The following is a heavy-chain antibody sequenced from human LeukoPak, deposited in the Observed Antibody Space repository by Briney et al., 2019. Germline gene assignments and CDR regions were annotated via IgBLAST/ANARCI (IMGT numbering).Heavy chain of an antibody. Sequence: SETLSLTCTVSGASIDSYHWSWIRQPPGKGLEGIGYTHNNGDSNYNPSLKSRLTISVDTSKNEVSLALTSVTAADTALYYCARQPGGTAAFDIWAQGTMVTVSA. CDR2: THNNGDS. V-gene: IGHV4-59*08. D-gene: IGHD6-13*01. J-gene: IGHJ3*02. CDR1: GASIDSYH. CDR3: ARQPGGTAAFDI.